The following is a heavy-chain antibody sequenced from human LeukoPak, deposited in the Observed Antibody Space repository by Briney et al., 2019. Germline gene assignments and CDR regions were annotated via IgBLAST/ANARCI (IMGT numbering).Heavy chain of an antibody. CDR1: GFTFSSYG. D-gene: IGHD6-19*01. Sequence: GGSLRLSCAASGFTFSSYGMNWVRQAPGKGLEWVSYISSSSSTINYADSVKGRITISRDNAKNSLYLQMNSLRAEDTAVYYCARHGYSSGWYEGYFDYWGQGTLVTVSS. CDR3: ARHGYSSGWYEGYFDY. V-gene: IGHV3-48*01. J-gene: IGHJ4*02. CDR2: ISSSSSTI.